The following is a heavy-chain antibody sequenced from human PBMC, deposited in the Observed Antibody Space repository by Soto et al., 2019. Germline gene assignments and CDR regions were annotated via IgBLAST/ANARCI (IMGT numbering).Heavy chain of an antibody. D-gene: IGHD3-10*01. V-gene: IGHV1-46*01. CDR3: ARGQLVLLWFGELLLDY. Sequence: KVSCKASGYTFTSYYMHWVRQAPGQGLEWMGIINPSGGSTSYAQKFQGRVTMTRDTSTSTVYMELSSLRSEDTAVYYCARGQLVLLWFGELLLDYWGQGTLVTVSS. CDR1: GYTFTSYY. CDR2: INPSGGST. J-gene: IGHJ4*02.